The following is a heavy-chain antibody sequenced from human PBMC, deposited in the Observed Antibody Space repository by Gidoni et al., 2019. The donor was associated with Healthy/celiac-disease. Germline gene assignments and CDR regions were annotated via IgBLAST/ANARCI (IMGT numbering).Heavy chain of an antibody. CDR2: ISGSGGST. V-gene: IGHV3-23*01. D-gene: IGHD1-26*01. J-gene: IGHJ4*02. CDR1: GFTFNSYA. CDR3: AKDSRGLGAPFIDRWELQAIDY. Sequence: EVQLLESGGVVVQPGGSLRLSCAASGFTFNSYAMSCVRQAPGKGLEWVSAISGSGGSTYYADSVKGRFTISRDNSKNTLYLKMNSLRAEDTAVYYCAKDSRGLGAPFIDRWELQAIDYWGQGTLVTVSS.